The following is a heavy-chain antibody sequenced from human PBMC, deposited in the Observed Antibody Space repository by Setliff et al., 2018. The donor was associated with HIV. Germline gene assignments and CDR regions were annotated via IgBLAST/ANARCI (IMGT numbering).Heavy chain of an antibody. D-gene: IGHD4-4*01. CDR1: GGSISSGSYY. CDR2: IYTSGST. CDR3: VRDPTTGVDY. Sequence: SETLSLTCTVSGGSISSGSYYWSWIRQPAGKGLEWIGHIYTSGSTYYNPSLKSRVTISVDTSKNQFSLKLSSVTAADTAVYYCVRDPTTGVDYWGQGTLVTVSS. J-gene: IGHJ4*02. V-gene: IGHV4-61*09.